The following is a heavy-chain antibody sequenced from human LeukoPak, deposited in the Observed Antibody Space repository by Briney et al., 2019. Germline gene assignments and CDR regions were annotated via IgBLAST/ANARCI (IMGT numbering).Heavy chain of an antibody. CDR1: GFTFDDYA. V-gene: IGHV3-43D*03. CDR3: AKENCYGGACYPFDY. CDR2: ISWDGGST. D-gene: IGHD2-21*02. J-gene: IGHJ4*02. Sequence: GGSLRLSCAASGFTFDDYAMHWVRQAPGKGLEWVSLISWDGGSTDYADSVKGRFTISRDNSKNTLYLHMNSLRPEDTAVYFCAKENCYGGACYPFDYWGQGNLVTVSS.